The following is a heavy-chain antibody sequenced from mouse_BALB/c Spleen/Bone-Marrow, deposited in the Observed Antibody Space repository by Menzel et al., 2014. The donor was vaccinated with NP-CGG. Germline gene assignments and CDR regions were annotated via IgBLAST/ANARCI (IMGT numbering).Heavy chain of an antibody. CDR2: ISRGSSTI. D-gene: IGHD1-1*01. Sequence: EVKLVESGGGLVQPGGSRKLSCAASGFTFSSFGMHWVRQAPEKGLECVAYISRGSSTIYYADTVMGRFTISRDNPKNTLFLQMTSLRSEDTAMYYCARSGSSSGYFDYWGQGTTLTVSS. CDR3: ARSGSSSGYFDY. J-gene: IGHJ2*01. CDR1: GFTFSSFG. V-gene: IGHV5-17*02.